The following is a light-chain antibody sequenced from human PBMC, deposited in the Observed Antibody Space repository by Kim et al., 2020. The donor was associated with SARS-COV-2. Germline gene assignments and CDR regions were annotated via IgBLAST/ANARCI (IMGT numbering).Light chain of an antibody. V-gene: IGKV3-15*01. CDR1: QNVSSS. CDR3: QHYNKWPPMYT. J-gene: IGKJ2*01. Sequence: SPGGRVTHSRRASQNVSSSLAWYQWKSGQAPRRLIYGASTRATGVPVRFSGSGSGTEFTLTISSLQSEDFAVYYCQHYNKWPPMYTFGQGTKLEI. CDR2: GAS.